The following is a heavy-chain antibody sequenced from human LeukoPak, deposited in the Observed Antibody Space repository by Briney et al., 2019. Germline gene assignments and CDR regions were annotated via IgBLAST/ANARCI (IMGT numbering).Heavy chain of an antibody. CDR3: ARPNSGPFDY. D-gene: IGHD5-12*01. V-gene: IGHV3-30*04. Sequence: GRSLRLSCAASGFTFDSYAVHWVRQAPGKGLEWVAVISYDGINKNYADSVKGRFTISRDNSKNTLYLQMNSLRTEDSAMYYCARPNSGPFDYWGQGTLVTVSS. CDR1: GFTFDSYA. J-gene: IGHJ4*02. CDR2: ISYDGINK.